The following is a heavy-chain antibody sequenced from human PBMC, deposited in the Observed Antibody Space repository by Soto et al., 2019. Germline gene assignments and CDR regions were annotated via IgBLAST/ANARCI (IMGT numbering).Heavy chain of an antibody. J-gene: IGHJ3*02. D-gene: IGHD1-1*01. V-gene: IGHV1-18*01. CDR1: GYTFTSYG. CDR2: ISAYNGNT. Sequence: ASVKVSCKASGYTFTSYGISWVRQAPGQGLEWMGWISAYNGNTNYAQKLQGRVTMTTDTSTSTAYMELRSLRSDDTAVYYCANWNQGVSAFESWGQGTTVTVSS. CDR3: ANWNQGVSAFES.